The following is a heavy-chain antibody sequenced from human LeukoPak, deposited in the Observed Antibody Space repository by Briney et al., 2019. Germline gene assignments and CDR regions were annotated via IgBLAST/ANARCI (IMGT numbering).Heavy chain of an antibody. CDR1: GVSITSSY. Sequence: SETLSLTCTVSGVSITSSYWSWIRQPPGKGLEWIGYIHNNGNTNHNPALKNRVTISVDTYKNQFSLKLSSVPAANTAIYYCGKYGHYNFDYWGQGTVATVSS. J-gene: IGHJ4*02. D-gene: IGHD4-11*01. CDR3: GKYGHYNFDY. CDR2: IHNNGNT. V-gene: IGHV4-59*01.